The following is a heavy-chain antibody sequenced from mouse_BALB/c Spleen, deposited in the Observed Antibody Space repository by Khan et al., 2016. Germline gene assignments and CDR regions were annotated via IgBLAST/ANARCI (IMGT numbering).Heavy chain of an antibody. V-gene: IGHV3-2*02. D-gene: IGHD1-1*01. CDR2: ISYSGNT. CDR3: ARVYGGDFDY. CDR1: GYSITSDYA. Sequence: EVELVESGPGLVKPSQSLSLICTVTGYSITSDYAWNWIRQFPGNKLEWMGCISYSGNTNYNPSLKSRISITRDPSKNQFFLHLNSVTTEDTATYYCARVYGGDFDYWGQGTTLTVSS. J-gene: IGHJ2*01.